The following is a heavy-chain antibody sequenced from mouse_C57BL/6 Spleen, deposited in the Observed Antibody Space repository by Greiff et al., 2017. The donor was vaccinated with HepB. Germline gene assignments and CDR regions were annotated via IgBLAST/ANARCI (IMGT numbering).Heavy chain of an antibody. V-gene: IGHV1-66*01. CDR3: ALYDYGFGY. CDR1: GYSFTSYY. J-gene: IGHJ2*01. CDR2: IYTGGGNT. D-gene: IGHD2-4*01. Sequence: QVQLQQSGPELVKPGASVKISCKASGYSFTSYYIHWVKQRPGQGLEWIVWIYTGGGNTKYNEKFKGKATLTADTSSSTAYMQLSSLTSEDSAVYYCALYDYGFGYWGQGTTLTVSS.